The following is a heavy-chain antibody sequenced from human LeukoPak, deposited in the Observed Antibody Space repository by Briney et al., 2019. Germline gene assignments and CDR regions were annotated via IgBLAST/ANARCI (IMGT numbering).Heavy chain of an antibody. CDR1: GFTFSSYA. D-gene: IGHD3-22*01. V-gene: IGHV3-30-3*01. J-gene: IGHJ3*02. Sequence: GSLRLSCAASGFTFSSYAMHWVRQAPGKGLEWVAVISYDGSNKYYADSVKGRFTISRDNSKNTLYLQMNSLRAEDTAVYYCARDYYYDSSGYSDAFDIWGQGTMVTVSS. CDR2: ISYDGSNK. CDR3: ARDYYYDSSGYSDAFDI.